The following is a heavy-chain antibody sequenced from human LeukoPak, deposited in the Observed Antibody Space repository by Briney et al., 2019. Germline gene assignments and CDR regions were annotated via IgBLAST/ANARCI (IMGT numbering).Heavy chain of an antibody. CDR2: IYYSGST. CDR1: GGSISSYY. D-gene: IGHD3-10*01. CDR3: ARHSRPFSMVRGVIGFDY. Sequence: PSETLSLTCTVSGGSISSYYWIWLRQPPGKGLEWIGYIYYSGSTNYNPSLKSRVTISVDTSKNQFSLKLSSVTAADTAVYYCARHSRPFSMVRGVIGFDYWGQGTLVTVSS. J-gene: IGHJ4*02. V-gene: IGHV4-59*08.